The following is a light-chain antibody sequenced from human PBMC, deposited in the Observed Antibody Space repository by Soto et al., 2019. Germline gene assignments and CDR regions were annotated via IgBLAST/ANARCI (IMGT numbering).Light chain of an antibody. J-gene: IGKJ1*01. CDR1: QSVSSSY. V-gene: IGKV3-20*01. Sequence: EIVWTQSPGPLSLSPGERATLSCRASQSVSSSYLAWYQQKPGQAPRLLIYGASSRATGIPDRFSGSGSGTDLTLTISRLEPEDFAVYYCQHYGSSPGTFGQGTKVEIK. CDR3: QHYGSSPGT. CDR2: GAS.